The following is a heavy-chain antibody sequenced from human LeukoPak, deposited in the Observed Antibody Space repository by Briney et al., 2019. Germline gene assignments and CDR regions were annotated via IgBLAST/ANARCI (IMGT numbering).Heavy chain of an antibody. CDR2: ISYDGSNK. Sequence: GGSLRLSCAASGFTFSSYAMHWVRQAPGKGLGWVAVISYDGSNKYYADSVKGRFTISRDNSKNTLYLQMNSLRAEDTAVYYCARDPSPRWAYYFDCWGQGTLVTVSS. J-gene: IGHJ4*02. CDR1: GFTFSSYA. V-gene: IGHV3-30-3*01. D-gene: IGHD3-16*01. CDR3: ARDPSPRWAYYFDC.